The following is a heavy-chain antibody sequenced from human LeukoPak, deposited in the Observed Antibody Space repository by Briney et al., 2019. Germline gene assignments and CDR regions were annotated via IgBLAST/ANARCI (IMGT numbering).Heavy chain of an antibody. CDR1: GFTFSSYA. CDR2: ISYDGSNK. Sequence: GGSLRLSCAASGFTFSSYAMHWVRQAPGKGLEWVAVISYDGSNKYYADSVKGRFTISRDNSKNTLYLQMNSLRAEDTAVYYCASNLNWGPYAYYYYGMDVWGQGTTVTVSS. D-gene: IGHD7-27*01. CDR3: ASNLNWGPYAYYYYGMDV. V-gene: IGHV3-30-3*01. J-gene: IGHJ6*02.